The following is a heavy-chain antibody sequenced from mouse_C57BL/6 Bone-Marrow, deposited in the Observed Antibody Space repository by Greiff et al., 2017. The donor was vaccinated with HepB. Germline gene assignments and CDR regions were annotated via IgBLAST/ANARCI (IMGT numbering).Heavy chain of an antibody. V-gene: IGHV1-64*01. CDR2: IHPNSGST. Sequence: QVQLQQPGAELVKPGASVKLSCTASGYTFTSYWMHWVKQRPGQGLEWIGMIHPNSGSTNYNEKFKSKATLTVDKSSSTAYMQLSSLTSEDSAVYYCARSLITTVVATVDDWGQGTTLTVAS. J-gene: IGHJ2*01. CDR3: ARSLITTVVATVDD. D-gene: IGHD1-1*01. CDR1: GYTFTSYW.